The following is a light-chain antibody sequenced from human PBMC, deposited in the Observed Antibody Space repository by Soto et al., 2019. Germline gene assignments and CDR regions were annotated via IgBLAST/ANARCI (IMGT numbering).Light chain of an antibody. CDR1: QSVSNY. V-gene: IGKV3-11*01. CDR3: QQRSNWPPLN. J-gene: IGKJ4*01. CDR2: DAS. Sequence: EIVLTQSPATLSLSPGEIATLSCSASQSVSNYLVWYQQKPGQAPRLLIYDASNRATGIPARFSGSGSGTDFTLTISSLEPEDFAVYYCQQRSNWPPLNFGGGTKVDIK.